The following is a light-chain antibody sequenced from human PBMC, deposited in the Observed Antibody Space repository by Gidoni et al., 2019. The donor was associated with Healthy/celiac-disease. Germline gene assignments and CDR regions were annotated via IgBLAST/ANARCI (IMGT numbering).Light chain of an antibody. CDR3: QAWDSSTEVV. J-gene: IGLJ2*01. V-gene: IGLV3-1*01. Sequence: SYELTQPPPVSVSPGQTASITCSGDKLGDKYACWYQQKPGQSPVLVIDQDSKRPSGIPERFSGSNSGNTATLTISGTQAMDEADYYCQAWDSSTEVVFGGGTKLTVL. CDR1: KLGDKY. CDR2: QDS.